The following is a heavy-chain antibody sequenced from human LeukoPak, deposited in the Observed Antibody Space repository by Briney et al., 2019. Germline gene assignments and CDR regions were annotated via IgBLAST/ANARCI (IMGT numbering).Heavy chain of an antibody. CDR2: TSSNNVNT. Sequence: ASVKVSCKASDYTFSNYGISWVRQAPGQGLEWMGWTSSNNVNTKYAQKFQGRVTMAADTSTSTAYMELRSLRSDDTAVYFCARDFLITASGSWYDTFDIWGQGAMVTVSS. D-gene: IGHD6-13*01. CDR3: ARDFLITASGSWYDTFDI. CDR1: DYTFSNYG. V-gene: IGHV1-18*01. J-gene: IGHJ3*02.